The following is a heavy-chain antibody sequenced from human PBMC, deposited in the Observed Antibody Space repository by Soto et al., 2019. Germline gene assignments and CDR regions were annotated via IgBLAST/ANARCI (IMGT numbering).Heavy chain of an antibody. CDR3: ARDPGQDEAMDY. J-gene: IGHJ4*02. CDR1: GFTFSSFG. CDR2: IWHDGKNK. V-gene: IGHV3-33*01. Sequence: QVQVVESGGGVVQPGRSLRLSCAASGFTFSSFGMHWVRQAPGKGLEWVAVIWHDGKNKYYADSAKGRFTISRDNSKNTLYMQMNSLRAEDTAVYYCARDPGQDEAMDYWGQGTLVTGSS.